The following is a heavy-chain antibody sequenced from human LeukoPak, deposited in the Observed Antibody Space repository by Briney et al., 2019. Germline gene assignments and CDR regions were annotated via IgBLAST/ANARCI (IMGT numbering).Heavy chain of an antibody. CDR3: ARQGSSDAFDI. Sequence: GGSLRLSCAASGFTFSSYSMNWVRQAPGKGLEWVSSISSSSSYIYYADSVKGRFTISRDNAKNSLYLQMNSLRAEDTAVYYCARQGSSDAFDIWGQGTMVTVSS. D-gene: IGHD6-6*01. V-gene: IGHV3-21*01. CDR1: GFTFSSYS. CDR2: ISSSSSYI. J-gene: IGHJ3*02.